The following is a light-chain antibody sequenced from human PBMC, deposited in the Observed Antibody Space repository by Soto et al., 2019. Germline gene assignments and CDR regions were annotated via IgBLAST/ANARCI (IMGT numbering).Light chain of an antibody. Sequence: QSALTQPASVSGSPGQSITISCTGTSSDVGGYNYVSWYQQHPGKAPTLMIYDVTNRPSGVSNRFSGSKSGNTASLTISGLQAEDEAEYYCSSYTSSSLVLFRGGTKVTVL. CDR2: DVT. V-gene: IGLV2-14*01. CDR3: SSYTSSSLVL. CDR1: SSDVGGYNY. J-gene: IGLJ2*01.